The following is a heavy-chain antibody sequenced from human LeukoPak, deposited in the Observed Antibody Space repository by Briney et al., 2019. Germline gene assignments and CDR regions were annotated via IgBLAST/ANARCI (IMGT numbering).Heavy chain of an antibody. J-gene: IGHJ4*02. CDR3: ARHGRRDGYDY. CDR2: IYYSGRT. V-gene: IGHV4-59*08. CDR1: GGSISSYY. D-gene: IGHD5-24*01. Sequence: SETLSLTCTVSGGSISSYYWNWIRQPPGKGLEWIGYIYYSGRTNYNPSLKSRVTMSVDTSKNQFSLKLSSVTAADTAVYYCARHGRRDGYDYWGQGTLVTVSS.